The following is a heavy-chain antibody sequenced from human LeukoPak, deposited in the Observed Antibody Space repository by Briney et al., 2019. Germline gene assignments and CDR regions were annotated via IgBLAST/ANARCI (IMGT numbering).Heavy chain of an antibody. D-gene: IGHD3-3*01. CDR1: GGSFSGYY. CDR2: INHSGST. J-gene: IGHJ4*02. CDR3: ALGIFGVVPYYFDY. V-gene: IGHV4-34*01. Sequence: KPSETLSLTCAVYGGSFSGYYWSWIRQPPGKGLQWIGEINHSGSTNYNPSLKSRVTISVDTSKNQFSLKLSSVTAAYTAVYYCALGIFGVVPYYFDYWGQGTLVTVSS.